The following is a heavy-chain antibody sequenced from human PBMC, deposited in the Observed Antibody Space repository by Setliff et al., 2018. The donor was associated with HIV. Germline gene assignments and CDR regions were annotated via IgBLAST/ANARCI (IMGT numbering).Heavy chain of an antibody. CDR3: AKDRGPYGLDY. J-gene: IGHJ4*02. V-gene: IGHV3-23*01. Sequence: GGSLRLSCAASRFTFSSYAMSWVRQAPGKGLEWVSTISGSGGSTYYADSVKGRFTISRDNSKNTLYLQMNSLRAEDTAVYYCAKDRGPYGLDYWGQGTLVTVSS. CDR2: ISGSGGST. CDR1: RFTFSSYA. D-gene: IGHD4-17*01.